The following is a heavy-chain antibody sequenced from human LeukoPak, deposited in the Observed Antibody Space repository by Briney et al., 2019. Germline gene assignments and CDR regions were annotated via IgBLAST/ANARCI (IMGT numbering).Heavy chain of an antibody. J-gene: IGHJ4*01. Sequence: ASVKVSCKASGYTFTNYIISWVRQAPGQGLEWMGWINTDNGDTKYAQKLQGRVSMTTDTSTSTAYMELRSLRSGDTAFYYCARDGYFDYWGHGTLVTVSS. CDR1: GYTFTNYI. CDR2: INTDNGDT. V-gene: IGHV1-18*04. CDR3: ARDGYFDY.